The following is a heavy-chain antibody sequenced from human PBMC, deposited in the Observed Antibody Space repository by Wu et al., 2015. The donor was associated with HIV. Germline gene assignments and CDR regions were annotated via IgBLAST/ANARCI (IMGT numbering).Heavy chain of an antibody. CDR2: IIPNHGGA. V-gene: IGHV1-69*11. D-gene: IGHD6-19*01. J-gene: IGHJ1*01. CDR3: AREGEEKNSDRSGCYAYLQI. Sequence: QVQLVQSGAEVKKPGSSVKVSCKASGGSFSRSGISWVRQAPGKGFEWMGRIIPNHGGANYAEKFEGRVTITADEATNTAYMDLSRLRSEDTAIYYCAREGEEKNSDRSGCYAYLQIWGQGSQITVSS. CDR1: GGSFSRSG.